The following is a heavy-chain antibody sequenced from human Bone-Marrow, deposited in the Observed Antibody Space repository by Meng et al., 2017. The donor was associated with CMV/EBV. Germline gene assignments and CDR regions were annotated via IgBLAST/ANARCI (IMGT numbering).Heavy chain of an antibody. D-gene: IGHD2-15*01. CDR2: INPNSGGT. J-gene: IGHJ4*02. CDR3: ARDLPYCSGGSCQYYFDY. CDR1: TFTGYY. Sequence: TFTGYYMHWVRQAPGQGLEWMGWINPNSGGTNYAQKFQGRVTMTRDTSISTAYMELSRLRSDDTAVYYCARDLPYCSGGSCQYYFDYWGQGTLVTVSS. V-gene: IGHV1-2*02.